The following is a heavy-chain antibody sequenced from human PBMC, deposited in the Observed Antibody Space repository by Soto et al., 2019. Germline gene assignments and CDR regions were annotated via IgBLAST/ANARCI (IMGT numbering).Heavy chain of an antibody. CDR2: IYWDDDK. CDR3: AHSDGFGEFDS. V-gene: IGHV2-5*02. D-gene: IGHD3-10*01. CDR1: GFSLTTSGVG. J-gene: IGHJ5*01. Sequence: QITLKESGPTLVKPTQTLTLTCTFSGFSLTTSGVGVGWIRQPPGKALEWLALIYWDDDKRYSPSLKRRLTITKDTSRNQVVLTLTKMDPVDTATYFCAHSDGFGEFDSWGQGTLVTVSS.